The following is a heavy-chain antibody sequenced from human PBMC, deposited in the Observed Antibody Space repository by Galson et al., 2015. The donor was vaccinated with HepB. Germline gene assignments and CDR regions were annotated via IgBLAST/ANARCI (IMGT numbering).Heavy chain of an antibody. CDR1: GFTFSSYW. D-gene: IGHD2-2*01. V-gene: IGHV3-74*01. Sequence: SLRLSCAASGFTFSSYWMHWVRQAPGKGLVWVSRINSDGSSTSYADSVKGRFTISRDNAKNTLYLQMNSLRAEDTAVYYCARDGIVVVPAAHYYYYGMDVWGQGTTVTVSS. CDR3: ARDGIVVVPAAHYYYYGMDV. CDR2: INSDGSST. J-gene: IGHJ6*02.